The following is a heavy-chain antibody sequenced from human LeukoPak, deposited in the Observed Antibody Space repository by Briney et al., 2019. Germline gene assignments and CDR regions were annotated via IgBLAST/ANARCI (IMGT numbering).Heavy chain of an antibody. V-gene: IGHV4-59*01. CDR1: GGSISSYY. CDR3: ARYGSGSYWR. Sequence: SETLSLTCTVPGGSISSYYWSWIRQPPGKGLEWIGYIYYSGSTNYNPSLKSRVTISVDTSKNQFSLKLSSVTAADTAVYYCARYGSGSYWRWGQGTLVTVSS. D-gene: IGHD3-10*01. CDR2: IYYSGST. J-gene: IGHJ4*02.